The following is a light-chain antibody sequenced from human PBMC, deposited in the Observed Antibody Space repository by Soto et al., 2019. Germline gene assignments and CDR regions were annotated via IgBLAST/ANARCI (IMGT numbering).Light chain of an antibody. J-gene: IGKJ1*01. V-gene: IGKV3D-20*02. CDR1: QSISSSY. CDR2: GAS. Sequence: EIVLTQSPGTLPLSPGERATLSCRASQSISSSYLAWYQQKPGLAPRLLIYGASSRATGIPDRFSGSGSGTDFTLTISRLEPEDFAVYYCQRRANWPPWTFGQGTKVDIK. CDR3: QRRANWPPWT.